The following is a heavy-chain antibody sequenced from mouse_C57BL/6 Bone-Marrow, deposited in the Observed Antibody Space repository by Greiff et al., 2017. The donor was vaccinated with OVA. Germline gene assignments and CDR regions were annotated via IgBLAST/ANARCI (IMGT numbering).Heavy chain of an antibody. CDR2: IYPGGGYT. V-gene: IGHV1-63*01. Sequence: VQLQQSGAELVRPGTSVKMSCKASGYTFTNYWIGWAKQRPGHGLEWIGDIYPGGGYTNYNEKFKGKATLTADKSSSTAYMQFSSLTSEDSAIYYCARSHYYGSSPHWYFDVWGTGTTVTVSS. CDR1: GYTFTNYW. CDR3: ARSHYYGSSPHWYFDV. J-gene: IGHJ1*03. D-gene: IGHD1-1*01.